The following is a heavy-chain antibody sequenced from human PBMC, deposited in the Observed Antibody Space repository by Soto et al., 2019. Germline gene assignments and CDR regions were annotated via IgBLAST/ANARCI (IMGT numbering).Heavy chain of an antibody. Sequence: ASVKVSCKASGYTFTSYYMHWVRQAPGQGLEWMGIINPSGGSTSYAQKFQGRVTMTRDTSTSTVYMELSSLGSEDTAVYYCARALHYSGNKRDWFDPWGQGTLVTVSS. CDR2: INPSGGST. CDR1: GYTFTSYY. CDR3: ARALHYSGNKRDWFDP. V-gene: IGHV1-46*03. J-gene: IGHJ5*02. D-gene: IGHD1-26*01.